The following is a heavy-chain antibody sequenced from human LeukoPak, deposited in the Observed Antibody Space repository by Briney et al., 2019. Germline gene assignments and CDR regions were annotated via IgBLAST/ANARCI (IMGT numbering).Heavy chain of an antibody. J-gene: IGHJ4*02. V-gene: IGHV3-20*04. Sequence: GGSLRLSCAASGFTFDDYGMSWVRQAPGKGLEWVSGINWNGGSTGYADSVKGRFTISRDNAKNSLYLQMNSLRAEDTALYYCARDLTSTSNWEFDYWGQETLVIVSS. CDR1: GFTFDDYG. CDR2: INWNGGST. D-gene: IGHD1-26*01. CDR3: ARDLTSTSNWEFDY.